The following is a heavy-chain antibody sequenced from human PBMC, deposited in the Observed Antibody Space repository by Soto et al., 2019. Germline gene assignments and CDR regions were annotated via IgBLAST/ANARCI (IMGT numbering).Heavy chain of an antibody. CDR3: AKDPTSYDSSAQFDS. CDR2: ISGGGGST. CDR1: GFSFSIYA. Sequence: EVQLLESGGRLVQPGGSLRLSCAASGFSFSIYAMNWVRQAPGKGLEWVSGISGGGGSTYYADSVKGRFTISGDNSKNTLYLQMNSLRVEDTAVYYCAKDPTSYDSSAQFDSWGQGTLVTVSS. J-gene: IGHJ4*02. V-gene: IGHV3-23*01. D-gene: IGHD3-22*01.